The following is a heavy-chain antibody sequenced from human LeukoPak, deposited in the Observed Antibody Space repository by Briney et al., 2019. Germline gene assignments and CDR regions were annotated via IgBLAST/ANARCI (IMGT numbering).Heavy chain of an antibody. Sequence: GGFLRLSCAASGSTFSSYWMHWVRQAPGKGLVWVSRISGDASSTSYADSVKGRFTISRDNAKSTLYLQMNSLRVEDTAVYYCARARGNTYGYFEYWGQGTLVTVSS. D-gene: IGHD5-18*01. V-gene: IGHV3-74*01. CDR1: GSTFSSYW. CDR2: ISGDASST. CDR3: ARARGNTYGYFEY. J-gene: IGHJ4*02.